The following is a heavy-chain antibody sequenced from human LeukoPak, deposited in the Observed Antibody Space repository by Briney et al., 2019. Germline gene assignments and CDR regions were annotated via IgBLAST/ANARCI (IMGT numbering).Heavy chain of an antibody. V-gene: IGHV3-15*01. CDR2: INPSSDGGTT. D-gene: IGHD5-18*01. J-gene: IGHJ4*02. CDR1: GFTFTKAW. Sequence: KSGGSLRLSCAASGFTFTKAWMSWVRQAPGKGLEWVGHINPSSDGGTTDYAAPVKGRFSISRDDSKNTLHLQMNRLKTEDTAVYYCTTGTWIQLWLADYWGQGTLVTVSS. CDR3: TTGTWIQLWLADY.